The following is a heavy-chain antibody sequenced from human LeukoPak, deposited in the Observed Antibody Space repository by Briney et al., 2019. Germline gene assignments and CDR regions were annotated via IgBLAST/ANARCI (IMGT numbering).Heavy chain of an antibody. CDR2: IYHSGST. J-gene: IGHJ4*02. Sequence: SETLSLTCAVSGGSISSSNWWSWVRQPPGKGLEWIGEIYHSGSTNYNPSLKSRVTISVDKSKNQFSQKLSSVTAADTAVDYCARGILGYCSGGSCYSGYYFDYWGQGTLVTVSS. D-gene: IGHD2-15*01. CDR3: ARGILGYCSGGSCYSGYYFDY. CDR1: GGSISSSNW. V-gene: IGHV4-4*02.